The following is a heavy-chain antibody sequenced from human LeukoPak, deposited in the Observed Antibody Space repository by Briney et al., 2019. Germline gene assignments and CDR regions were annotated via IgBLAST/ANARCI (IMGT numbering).Heavy chain of an antibody. Sequence: GGSLRLSCAASGFSFSSYWMHWVRQAPGKGLVWVSRIKTDGSSATYADSVKGRFTISRDNFKNTLYLQMNSLRAEDTAIYYCAKGLYDYALDVWGQGTAVTVSS. CDR2: IKTDGSSA. CDR3: AKGLYDYALDV. CDR1: GFSFSSYW. J-gene: IGHJ6*02. V-gene: IGHV3-74*01.